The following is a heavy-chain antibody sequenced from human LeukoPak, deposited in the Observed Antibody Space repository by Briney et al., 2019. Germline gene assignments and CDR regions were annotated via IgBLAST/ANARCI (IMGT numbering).Heavy chain of an antibody. D-gene: IGHD3/OR15-3a*01. Sequence: PGRSLRLSCTGSGSTLGDYGMSWVRQAPGKGLEWVGFMRSKAYGGTTEYAASVKGRFTVSRDDSKSIAYLQMNSLRAEDTAVYYCAKDRGLFDYWGQGTLVTVSS. J-gene: IGHJ4*02. CDR1: GSTLGDYG. V-gene: IGHV3-49*04. CDR2: MRSKAYGGTT. CDR3: AKDRGLFDY.